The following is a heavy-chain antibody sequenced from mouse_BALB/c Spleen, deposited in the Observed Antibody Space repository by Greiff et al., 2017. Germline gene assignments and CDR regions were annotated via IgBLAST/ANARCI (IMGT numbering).Heavy chain of an antibody. CDR2: ISSGSSTI. J-gene: IGHJ3*01. V-gene: IGHV5-17*02. Sequence: DVQLVESGGGLVQPGGSRKLSCAASGFTFSSFGMHWVRQAPEKGLEWVAYISSGSSTIYYADTVKGRFTISRDNPKNTLFLQMTSLRSEDTAMYYCAVDDGYSWGQGTLVTVSA. D-gene: IGHD2-3*01. CDR3: AVDDGYS. CDR1: GFTFSSFG.